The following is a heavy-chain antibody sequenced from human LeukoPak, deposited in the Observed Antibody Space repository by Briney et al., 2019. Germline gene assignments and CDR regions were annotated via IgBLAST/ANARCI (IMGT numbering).Heavy chain of an antibody. CDR2: ISSSGSTI. CDR3: ATAGYSSSWYDY. Sequence: GGSLRPSCAASGFTFSSYEMNWVRQAPGKGLEWVSYISSSGSTIYYADSVKGRFTISRDNAKNSLHLQMNSLRAEDTAVYYCATAGYSSSWYDYWGQGTLVTVSS. CDR1: GFTFSSYE. D-gene: IGHD6-13*01. V-gene: IGHV3-48*03. J-gene: IGHJ4*02.